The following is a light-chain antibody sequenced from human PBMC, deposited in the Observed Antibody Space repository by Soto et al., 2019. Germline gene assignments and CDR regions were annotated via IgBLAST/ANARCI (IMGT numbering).Light chain of an antibody. CDR3: QQRSNWPGT. CDR1: QSVRSY. Sequence: EIVLTQSPATLSLSPGERATLSCRATQSVRSYLAWYLQQPGQAPRLLIYDASKRATGIPARFSGSGSGTDFTLTISSREPKDFAVYYCQQRSNWPGTFGQGTKVEIK. CDR2: DAS. V-gene: IGKV3-11*01. J-gene: IGKJ1*01.